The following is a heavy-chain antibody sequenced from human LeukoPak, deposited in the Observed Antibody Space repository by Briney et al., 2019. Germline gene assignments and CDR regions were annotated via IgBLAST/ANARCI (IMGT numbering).Heavy chain of an antibody. CDR1: GGSISSYY. CDR2: IYYSGST. J-gene: IGHJ6*03. V-gene: IGHV4-59*01. Sequence: SETLSLTCTVSGGSISSYYWSWIRQPPGKGLEWIGYIYYSGSTNYNPSLKGRVTISVDTSKNQFSLKLSSVTAADTAVYYCARVRDSSGYDYYYYMDVWGKGTTVTVSS. CDR3: ARVRDSSGYDYYYYMDV. D-gene: IGHD3-22*01.